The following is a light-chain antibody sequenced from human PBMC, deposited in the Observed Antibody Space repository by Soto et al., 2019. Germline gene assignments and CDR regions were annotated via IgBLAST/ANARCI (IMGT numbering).Light chain of an antibody. CDR2: EVS. J-gene: IGLJ1*01. V-gene: IGLV2-14*01. CDR3: SSYTSRSINYV. Sequence: LTQPASVSGSPGQSITISCTGTSSDVGGYNYVSWYQQHPGKAPKLMIYEVSNRPSGVSNRFSGSKSGNTASLTISGLQAEDEADYYCSSYTSRSINYVFGHGTKATV. CDR1: SSDVGGYNY.